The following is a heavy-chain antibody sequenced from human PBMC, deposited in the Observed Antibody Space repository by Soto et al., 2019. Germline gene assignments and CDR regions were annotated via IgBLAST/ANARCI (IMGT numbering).Heavy chain of an antibody. CDR3: GRDIVDMSGYYMAFDY. Sequence: EVQLVESGGGLVKPGGSLRLSCAASGFTFSSYSMNWVRQAPGKGLEWVSSISSSSGTIYYANSVKGRFTISRDNAKNSRYLKINSKTAENTDVYYCGRDIVDMSGYYMAFDYWGQGNLVTVSS. CDR2: ISSSSGTI. D-gene: IGHD3-22*01. J-gene: IGHJ4*02. CDR1: GFTFSSYS. V-gene: IGHV3-21*01.